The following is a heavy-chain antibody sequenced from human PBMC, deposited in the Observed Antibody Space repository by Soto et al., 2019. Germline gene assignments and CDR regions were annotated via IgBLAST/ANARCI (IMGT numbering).Heavy chain of an antibody. Sequence: EVQLVESGGGLVQPGGSLRLSCAASGFTFSSYAMHWVRQAPGKGLEYVAAISSNGGSTYYANSVKGRFTISRDNSKNPLYLQMGSLRAEEMAVYYCARGAIRSWYNWYFDLWGRGTLLTVSS. CDR1: GFTFSSYA. CDR2: ISSNGGST. J-gene: IGHJ2*01. D-gene: IGHD6-13*01. CDR3: ARGAIRSWYNWYFDL. V-gene: IGHV3-64*01.